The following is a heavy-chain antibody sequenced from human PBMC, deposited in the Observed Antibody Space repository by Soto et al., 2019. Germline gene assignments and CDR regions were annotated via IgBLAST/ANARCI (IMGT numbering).Heavy chain of an antibody. CDR2: IIPIFGTA. D-gene: IGHD4-17*01. CDR3: ASRHTVPTRRYYYYGKDV. Sequence: SVNVSFKASGGTFSSYAISWVRQAPGQGLEWMGGIIPIFGTANYAQKFQGRVTITADKSTSTAYMELSSLRSKDTAVYYCASRHTVPTRRYYYYGKDVWGQRTTVTVSS. J-gene: IGHJ6*02. CDR1: GGTFSSYA. V-gene: IGHV1-69*06.